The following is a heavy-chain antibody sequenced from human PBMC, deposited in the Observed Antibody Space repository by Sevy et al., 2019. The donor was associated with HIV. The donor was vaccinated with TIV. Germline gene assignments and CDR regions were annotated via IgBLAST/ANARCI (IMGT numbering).Heavy chain of an antibody. CDR2: ISYDGSNK. J-gene: IGHJ6*02. Sequence: GGSLRLSCAASGFTFSSYAMHWARQAPGKGLEWVAVISYDGSNKYYADSVKGRFTISRDNSKNTLYLQMNSLRAEDTAVYYCAREPEMATSQWDYYYGMDVWGQGTTVTVSS. D-gene: IGHD5-12*01. CDR3: AREPEMATSQWDYYYGMDV. CDR1: GFTFSSYA. V-gene: IGHV3-30-3*01.